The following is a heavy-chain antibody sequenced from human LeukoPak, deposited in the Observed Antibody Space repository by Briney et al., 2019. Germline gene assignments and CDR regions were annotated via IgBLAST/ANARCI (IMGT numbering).Heavy chain of an antibody. V-gene: IGHV3-30*18. CDR3: ANEGRDGYNDY. CDR1: GFTFSSYG. D-gene: IGHD5-24*01. J-gene: IGHJ4*02. CDR2: ISYDGSNK. Sequence: GGSLRLSCAASGFTFSSYGMHWVRQAPGKGLEWVAVISYDGSNKYYADSVKGRFTISRDNSKNTLYLQMNSLRAEDTAVYYCANEGRDGYNDYWGQGTLVTVSS.